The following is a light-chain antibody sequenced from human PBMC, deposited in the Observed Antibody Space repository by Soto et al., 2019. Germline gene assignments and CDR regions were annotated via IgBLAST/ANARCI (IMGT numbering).Light chain of an antibody. V-gene: IGLV2-8*01. J-gene: IGLJ2*01. CDR1: SSDVGGYNY. CDR3: RPYAGSNNFVV. CDR2: EVS. Sequence: QSALTQPPSASGSPGQSVTISCTGTSSDVGGYNYVSWYQQHPGKAPKLMIYEVSKRPTGVPDRFSGSKSGKTASLTVSGPPAEDEADYYLRPYAGSNNFVVFGGGTKLTVL.